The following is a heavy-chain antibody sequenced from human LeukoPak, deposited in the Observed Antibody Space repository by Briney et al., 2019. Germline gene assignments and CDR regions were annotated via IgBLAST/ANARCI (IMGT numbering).Heavy chain of an antibody. D-gene: IGHD3-10*01. V-gene: IGHV1-2*06. CDR2: INPNSGGT. CDR3: ARGPSLMVRGVISFFDY. CDR1: GYTFTGYY. Sequence: VASVKVSCKASGYTFTGYYMHWVRQAPGQGLEWMGRINPNSGGTNYAQKFQGRVTMTRDTSISTAYMELSRLRSDDTAVYYCARGPSLMVRGVISFFDYWGQGTLVTVSS. J-gene: IGHJ4*02.